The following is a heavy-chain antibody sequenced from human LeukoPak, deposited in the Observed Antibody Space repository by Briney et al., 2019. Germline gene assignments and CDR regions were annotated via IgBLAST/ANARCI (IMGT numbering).Heavy chain of an antibody. Sequence: GQSLKISCKGSGYSFTSYWIGWVRQMPGKGLEWMGIIYPGDSDTRYSPSFQGQVTISADKSISTAYLQWSSLKASDTAMYYCARPPHVLRLGYAFDIWGQGTMVTVSS. D-gene: IGHD3-3*01. CDR1: GYSFTSYW. CDR2: IYPGDSDT. CDR3: ARPPHVLRLGYAFDI. J-gene: IGHJ3*02. V-gene: IGHV5-51*01.